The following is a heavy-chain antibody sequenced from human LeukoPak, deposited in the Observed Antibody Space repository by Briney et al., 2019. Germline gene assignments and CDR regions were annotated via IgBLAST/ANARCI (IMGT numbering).Heavy chain of an antibody. Sequence: PGGSLRLSCAASGFTFSSYAMNWVRQAPGKGLEWVSVISGTGGRTYYADSVKGRFTISRGNSKNTLFLQMNSLRAEGTALYYCAKSRGSGSNMARGVNFDYWGQGTLVTVSS. D-gene: IGHD3-10*01. CDR3: AKSRGSGSNMARGVNFDY. CDR2: ISGTGGRT. J-gene: IGHJ4*02. V-gene: IGHV3-23*01. CDR1: GFTFSSYA.